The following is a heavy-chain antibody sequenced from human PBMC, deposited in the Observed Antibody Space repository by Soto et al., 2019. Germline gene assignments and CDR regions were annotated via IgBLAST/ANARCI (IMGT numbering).Heavy chain of an antibody. CDR3: AKLDEGGLQYAYYAMDV. V-gene: IGHV3-30*18. D-gene: IGHD2-15*01. CDR2: ISYDGSNK. CDR1: GFTFSNYG. J-gene: IGHJ6*02. Sequence: GGSLRLSCVASGFTFSNYGMHWVRQAPGKGLEWVAVISYDGSNKYYADSVKGRFTISRDNSKNTLYLQMTSLRTEDTALYYCAKLDEGGLQYAYYAMDVWGQGTTAPVSS.